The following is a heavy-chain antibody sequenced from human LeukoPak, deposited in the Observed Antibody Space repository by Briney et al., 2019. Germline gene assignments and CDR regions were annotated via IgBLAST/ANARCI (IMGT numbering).Heavy chain of an antibody. Sequence: GGSLRPSCIASGFTVSNNYMSWVRQAPGKGLEWVSVIYSGGSTSYADSVKGRFTISRDNSKNTLYLQLSSLRAEDTAVYYCVKDSSSSGYYFDYWGQGTLVTVSS. J-gene: IGHJ4*02. CDR3: VKDSSSSGYYFDY. V-gene: IGHV3-66*01. CDR1: GFTVSNNY. CDR2: IYSGGST. D-gene: IGHD3-22*01.